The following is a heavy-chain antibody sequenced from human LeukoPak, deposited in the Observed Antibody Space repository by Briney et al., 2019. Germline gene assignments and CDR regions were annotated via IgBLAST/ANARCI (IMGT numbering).Heavy chain of an antibody. CDR1: GFTFSNYW. CDR2: ISGSGTIT. J-gene: IGHJ5*02. Sequence: GGSLRLSCAAAGFTFSNYWMHWVRQAPGKGLEWVSTISGSGTITHYADSVKGRFTVSRDNSKNTLSLQVNSLRAEDTAVYYCARDRVTAFGGGNWFDPWGQGTLVTVSS. CDR3: ARDRVTAFGGGNWFDP. V-gene: IGHV3-23*01. D-gene: IGHD3-16*01.